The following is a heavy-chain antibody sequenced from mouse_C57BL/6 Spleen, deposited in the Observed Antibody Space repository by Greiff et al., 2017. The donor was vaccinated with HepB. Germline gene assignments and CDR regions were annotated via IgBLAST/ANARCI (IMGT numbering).Heavy chain of an antibody. CDR2: IDPENGDT. Sequence: EVQLVESGAELVRPGASVKLSCTASGFNIKDDYMHWVKQRPEQGLEWIGWIDPENGDTEYASKFQGKATITADTSSNTAYLQLSSLTSEDTAVYYCTTFGGYAFAYWGQGTLVTVSA. V-gene: IGHV14-4*01. CDR1: GFNIKDDY. D-gene: IGHD2-2*01. J-gene: IGHJ3*01. CDR3: TTFGGYAFAY.